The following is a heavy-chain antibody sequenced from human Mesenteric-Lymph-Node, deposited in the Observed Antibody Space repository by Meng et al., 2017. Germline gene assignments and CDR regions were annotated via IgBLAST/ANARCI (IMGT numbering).Heavy chain of an antibody. CDR1: GGSISRSDW. J-gene: IGHJ4*02. CDR2: TSHSGST. D-gene: IGHD3-22*01. V-gene: IGHV4-4*02. Sequence: GQLQQWGAGLLKPSGTLSLTCAVAGGSISRSDWWSWVRQPPGKGLEWIGETSHSGSTNYSPSLKSRVTISLDKSKNQLSLKLNSVTAADTAVYYCASSDYYRSDYWGQGTLVTVSS. CDR3: ASSDYYRSDY.